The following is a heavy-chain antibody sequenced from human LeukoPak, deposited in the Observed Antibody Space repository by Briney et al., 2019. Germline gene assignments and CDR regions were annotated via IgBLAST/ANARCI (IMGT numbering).Heavy chain of an antibody. CDR2: INHSGST. CDR1: GFTFSGY. D-gene: IGHD1-26*01. Sequence: GSLRLSCAASGFTFSGYWSWIRQPPGKGLEWIGEINHSGSTNYNPSLKSRVTISLDTSKNQFSLKLSSVTAADTAVYYCARVRRVGATPFDYWGQGTLVTVSS. V-gene: IGHV4-34*01. CDR3: ARVRRVGATPFDY. J-gene: IGHJ4*02.